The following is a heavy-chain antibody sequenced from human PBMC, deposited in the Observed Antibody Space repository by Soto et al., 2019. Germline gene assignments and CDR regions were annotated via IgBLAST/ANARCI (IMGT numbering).Heavy chain of an antibody. Sequence: QVQLQESGPGLVKPSQTLSLTCTVSGGSISSGGYYWSWIRQHPGKGLEWIGYIYYSGSTYYNPSLKSRVTIAVDTPKNQFSLRLSSVTAADTAVYYCARGAVDAPAENGFGPWGQGTLVTVSS. D-gene: IGHD5-12*01. CDR2: IYYSGST. CDR1: GGSISSGGYY. V-gene: IGHV4-31*03. CDR3: ARGAVDAPAENGFGP. J-gene: IGHJ5*02.